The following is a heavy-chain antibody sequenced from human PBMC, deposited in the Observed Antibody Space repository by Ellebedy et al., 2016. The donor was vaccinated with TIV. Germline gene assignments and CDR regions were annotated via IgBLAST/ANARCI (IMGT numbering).Heavy chain of an antibody. J-gene: IGHJ4*02. D-gene: IGHD4-11*01. CDR2: IYSSGST. CDR3: ARDPELTV. CDR1: GASIGDSY. Sequence: MPSETLSLTCTVSGASIGDSYWRWIRQAAGERLEWIGRIYSSGSTSYHPSLKGRLTMSVDTSKNQFSLELRSVTAADTAVYYCARDPELTVWGQGALVTVSS. V-gene: IGHV4-4*07.